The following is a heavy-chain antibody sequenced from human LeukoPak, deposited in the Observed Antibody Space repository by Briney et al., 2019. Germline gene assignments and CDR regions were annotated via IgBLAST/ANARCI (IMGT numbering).Heavy chain of an antibody. V-gene: IGHV4-59*01. D-gene: IGHD3-10*01. CDR3: ARVEEGYGSGRRENYYYYYMDV. CDR1: GGSISSYY. CDR2: IHYTGST. Sequence: SETLSLTCTVSGGSISSYYWSWIRQPPGKGLEWIGYIHYTGSTNYNPSLKSRVTISVDTSKNQFSLKLRSVTAADTAVYYCARVEEGYGSGRRENYYYYYMDVWGKGTTVTISS. J-gene: IGHJ6*03.